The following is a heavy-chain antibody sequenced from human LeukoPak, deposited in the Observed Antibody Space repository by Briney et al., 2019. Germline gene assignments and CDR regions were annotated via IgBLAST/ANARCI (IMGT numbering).Heavy chain of an antibody. D-gene: IGHD6-19*01. CDR2: TYYRSKWFN. Sequence: SQTLSLTCAISGDSVSSKSATWNWIRHSPSRGLEWLGRTYYRSKWFNDYALSVKSRITINPDTSKNQFSLQLNSVTPEDTSVYYCASSLSGWLDYWGQGTLVTVSS. V-gene: IGHV6-1*01. CDR3: ASSLSGWLDY. J-gene: IGHJ4*02. CDR1: GDSVSSKSAT.